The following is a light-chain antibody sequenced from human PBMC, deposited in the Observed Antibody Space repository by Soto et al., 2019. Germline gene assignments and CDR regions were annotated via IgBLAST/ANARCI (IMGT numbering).Light chain of an antibody. J-gene: IGLJ1*01. Sequence: QSALTQPPSASGSPGQSVTISCTGTSSDVGGYKFVSWYQQHPGKATKLLIYEVTQRPSGVPDRFSGSKSGNTASLTVSGLQAEDDADYYCSSYAGSNMGVFGTGTKLTVL. CDR2: EVT. CDR1: SSDVGGYKF. V-gene: IGLV2-8*01. CDR3: SSYAGSNMGV.